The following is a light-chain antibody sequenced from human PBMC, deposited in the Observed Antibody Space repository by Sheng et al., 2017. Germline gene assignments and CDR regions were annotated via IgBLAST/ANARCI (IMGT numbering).Light chain of an antibody. CDR2: DAS. Sequence: EIVMTQSPATLSVSPGEGATLSCRASQSIGSNLAWYQQKPGQGPRLLIYDASNRATGIPARFSGSGSGTDFTLTISSLEPEDFAVYYCQQRSNWPLTFGGGTKVEI. V-gene: IGKV3-11*01. J-gene: IGKJ4*01. CDR1: QSIGSN. CDR3: QQRSNWPLT.